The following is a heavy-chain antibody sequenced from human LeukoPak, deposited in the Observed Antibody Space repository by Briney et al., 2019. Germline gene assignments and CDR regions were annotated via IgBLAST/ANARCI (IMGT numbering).Heavy chain of an antibody. CDR1: GGSISSYY. Sequence: PSETLSLTCTVSGGSISSYYWSWIRQPPGKGLGWIGYIYYSESTNYNPSLKSRVTISVDTSKNQFSLKLSSVTAADTAVYYCARLVWDGYAPSHFDYWGQGTLVTVSS. CDR2: IYYSEST. D-gene: IGHD5-24*01. CDR3: ARLVWDGYAPSHFDY. J-gene: IGHJ4*02. V-gene: IGHV4-59*08.